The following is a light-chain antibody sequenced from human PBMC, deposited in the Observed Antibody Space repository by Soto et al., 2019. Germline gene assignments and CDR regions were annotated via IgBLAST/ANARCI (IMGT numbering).Light chain of an antibody. CDR1: QDISNY. V-gene: IGKV1-9*01. J-gene: IGKJ2*01. Sequence: DIQLTQSPSFLSASVGDRVTITCRASQDISNYLAWYQEKPGKAPKLLIYGASTLQTGVPSRFSGTGSGTEFTLTISSLQPEDFTTFYCQQVNSYPRTFGQGTKLEIK. CDR3: QQVNSYPRT. CDR2: GAS.